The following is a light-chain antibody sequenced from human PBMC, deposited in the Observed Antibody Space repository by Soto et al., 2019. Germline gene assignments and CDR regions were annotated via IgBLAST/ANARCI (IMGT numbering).Light chain of an antibody. CDR3: QQYDSYYT. V-gene: IGKV1-5*01. Sequence: DIQMTQSPSTLSSSVGDRVTITCRASQSISNWLAWYQQKPGKAPTLLIYDVARLESGVPSRFSGSGSGTEFTLTSNRLQPDDFATYCYQQYDSYYTCGQGPKVAIK. J-gene: IGKJ2*01. CDR2: DVA. CDR1: QSISNW.